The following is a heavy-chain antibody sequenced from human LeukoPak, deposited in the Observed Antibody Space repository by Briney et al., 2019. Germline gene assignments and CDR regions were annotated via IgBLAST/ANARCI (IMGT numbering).Heavy chain of an antibody. CDR3: ARCSRYYYGSGSYYNSDDAFDI. CDR1: GYTFTSYG. J-gene: IGHJ3*02. Sequence: ASAKVSCKASGYTFTSYGISWVRQAPGQGLEWMGWISAYNGNTNYAQKLQGRVTVTTDTSTSTAYMELRSLRSDDTAVYYCARCSRYYYGSGSYYNSDDAFDIWGQGTMVTVSS. D-gene: IGHD3-10*01. V-gene: IGHV1-18*04. CDR2: ISAYNGNT.